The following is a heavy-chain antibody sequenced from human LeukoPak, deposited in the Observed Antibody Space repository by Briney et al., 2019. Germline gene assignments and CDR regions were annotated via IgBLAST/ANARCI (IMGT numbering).Heavy chain of an antibody. CDR3: ARVRAKGFNDYVWGSYFTGYGMDV. CDR1: GYTFTGYY. J-gene: IGHJ6*02. Sequence: ASVKVSCKASGYTFTGYYMHWVRQAPGQGREWMGWINPNSGGTNYAQKFQGRVTMTRDTSISTAYMGLSRLRSDDTAVYYCARVRAKGFNDYVWGSYFTGYGMDVWGQGTTVTVSS. V-gene: IGHV1-2*02. CDR2: INPNSGGT. D-gene: IGHD3-16*01.